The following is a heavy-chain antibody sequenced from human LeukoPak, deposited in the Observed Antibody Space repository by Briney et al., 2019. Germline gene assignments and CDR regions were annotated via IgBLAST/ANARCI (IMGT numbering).Heavy chain of an antibody. Sequence: SGPTLVNPTQSLTLTCTFSGFSLSNVEVAVAWIRQPPGKALEWLALTYRNDDKRYSPSLKDRLSITGDTSRSQVALTLTNMDPVDTATYYCARTGSWSRLYLDYWGQGMLVTVSS. V-gene: IGHV2-5*01. CDR3: ARTGSWSRLYLDY. J-gene: IGHJ4*02. CDR2: TYRNDDK. D-gene: IGHD6-13*01. CDR1: GFSLSNVEVA.